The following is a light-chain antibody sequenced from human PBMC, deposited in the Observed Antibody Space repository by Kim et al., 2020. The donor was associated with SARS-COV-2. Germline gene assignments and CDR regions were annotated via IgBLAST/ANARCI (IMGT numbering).Light chain of an antibody. CDR2: GAS. V-gene: IGKV3-20*01. Sequence: EIVLTQSPGTLSLSPGERATLSCTASQSVDTSSLAWYQQRPGQPPRLLIQGASNRATGIPDRFSGSGSGTDFILTITRLEPEDFAVYYCQQYGSSLYTFGQGTKLEI. J-gene: IGKJ2*01. CDR3: QQYGSSLYT. CDR1: QSVDTSS.